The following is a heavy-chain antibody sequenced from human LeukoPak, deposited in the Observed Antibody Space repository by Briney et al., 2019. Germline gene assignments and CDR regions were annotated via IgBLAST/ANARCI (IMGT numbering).Heavy chain of an antibody. CDR1: GYTSTSYG. CDR3: AAGWFDP. Sequence: ASVKVSCKASGYTSTSYGISWVRQAPGQGLEWMGWISAYNGNTNYAQKLQGRVTMTEDTSTDTAHMELSSLRSEDTAVYYCAAGWFDPWGQGTLVTVSS. J-gene: IGHJ5*02. CDR2: ISAYNGNT. V-gene: IGHV1-18*01. D-gene: IGHD6-13*01.